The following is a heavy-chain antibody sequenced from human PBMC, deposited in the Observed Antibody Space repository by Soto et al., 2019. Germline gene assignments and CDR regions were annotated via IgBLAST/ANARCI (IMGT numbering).Heavy chain of an antibody. CDR1: GYTFTSYA. CDR3: ARDFSIVATSFDY. J-gene: IGHJ4*02. D-gene: IGHD5-12*01. V-gene: IGHV1-3*01. CDR2: INAGNGNT. Sequence: GASVKVSCTASGYTFTSYAMHWVRQAPGQRLEWMGWINAGNGNTKYSQKFQGRVTITRDTSASTAYMELSSLRSEDTAVYYCARDFSIVATSFDYWGQGTLVTVSS.